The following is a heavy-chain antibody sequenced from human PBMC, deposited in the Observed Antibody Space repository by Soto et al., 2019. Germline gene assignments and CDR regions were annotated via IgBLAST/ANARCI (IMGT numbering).Heavy chain of an antibody. D-gene: IGHD3-3*01. Sequence: GGSLRLSCAASGFTFRSYGMHWVRQAPGKGLEWVAVISYDGSNKYYADSVKGRFTISRDNSKNTLYLQMNSLRAEDTAVYYYAKNESSGNPFLPHYLDSWGQGPLVTVS. CDR2: ISYDGSNK. J-gene: IGHJ4*02. V-gene: IGHV3-30*18. CDR3: AKNESSGNPFLPHYLDS. CDR1: GFTFRSYG.